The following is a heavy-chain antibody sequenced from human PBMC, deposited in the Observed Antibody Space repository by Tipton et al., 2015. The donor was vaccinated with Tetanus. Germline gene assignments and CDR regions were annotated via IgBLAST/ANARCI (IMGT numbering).Heavy chain of an antibody. D-gene: IGHD6-19*01. CDR1: GFTFSSYA. CDR2: FSYDGSNK. Sequence: SLRLSCAASGFTFSSYAMSWVRQAPGKGLEWVAVFSYDGSNKYYGDSVKGRFTISRDNSKNTLYLQMNSLRAEDTAVYYCARGNSGWYFAGMDVWGQGTTVTVSS. CDR3: ARGNSGWYFAGMDV. J-gene: IGHJ6*02. V-gene: IGHV3-30*03.